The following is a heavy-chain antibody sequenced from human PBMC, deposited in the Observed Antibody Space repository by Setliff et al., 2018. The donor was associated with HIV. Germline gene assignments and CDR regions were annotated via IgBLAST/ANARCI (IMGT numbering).Heavy chain of an antibody. CDR3: VRSGCNGNICYDSRGWLDS. Sequence: SETLSLTCTVSGGSLDSGNYDWNWVRQPGGKGLEWIGRIYTRGSTKYSPTFESRVTMSLDTSKNQFSLNLRSVTAADTALYYCVRSGCNGNICYDSRGWLDSWGQGTQVNVSS. J-gene: IGHJ5*01. D-gene: IGHD5-12*01. CDR2: IYTRGST. CDR1: GGSLDSGNYD. V-gene: IGHV4-61*02.